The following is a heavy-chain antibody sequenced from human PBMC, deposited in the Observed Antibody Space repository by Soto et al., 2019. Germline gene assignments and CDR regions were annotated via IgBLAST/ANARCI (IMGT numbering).Heavy chain of an antibody. CDR3: ARDSSGGSNWFDP. V-gene: IGHV1-18*01. D-gene: IGHD3-10*01. CDR2: ISGYNGHT. CDR1: GYTFTSYG. Sequence: ASVKVSCKASGYTFTSYGISWVRQAPGQGLEWMGWISGYNGHTNYAQKVQGRVTLTTDTATSTAYMELRSQRSDDTAVYYCARDSSGGSNWFDPWGQGTLVTVSS. J-gene: IGHJ5*02.